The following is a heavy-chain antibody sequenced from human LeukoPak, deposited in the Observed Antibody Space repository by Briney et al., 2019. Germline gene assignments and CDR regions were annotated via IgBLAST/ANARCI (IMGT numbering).Heavy chain of an antibody. D-gene: IGHD2-15*01. Sequence: PSETLSLTCTVSGASINSYYFTWIRQPAGKGLEWIGRVFSDGATDYNPSLQSRVTMSLDTSKNQVSLKLSSVAAAVTAVYYCARSCCSGGNCFHFDIWGQGTLVTVSS. CDR3: ARSCCSGGNCFHFDI. CDR1: GASINSYY. V-gene: IGHV4-4*07. CDR2: VFSDGAT. J-gene: IGHJ4*02.